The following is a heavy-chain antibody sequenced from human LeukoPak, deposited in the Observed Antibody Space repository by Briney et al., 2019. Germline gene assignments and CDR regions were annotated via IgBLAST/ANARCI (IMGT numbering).Heavy chain of an antibody. CDR3: ARARGSYYTYYYSMDV. D-gene: IGHD3-10*01. CDR1: GYSISNGYY. CDR2: ISTSGST. J-gene: IGHJ6*02. V-gene: IGHV4-61*02. Sequence: SETLSLTCAVSGYSISNGYYWVWIRQPAGKGLEWIGRISTSGSTNYNPSLKSRVTISADTSKNQVSLRLRSVTATDTAVYYCARARGSYYTYYYSMDVWGQGTTVTVSS.